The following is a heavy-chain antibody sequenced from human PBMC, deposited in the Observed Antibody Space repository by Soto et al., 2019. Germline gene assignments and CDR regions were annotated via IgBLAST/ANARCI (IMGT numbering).Heavy chain of an antibody. D-gene: IGHD3-9*01. CDR3: ARDLPLPGGLRYFDWSPAEVSDY. CDR2: ISAYNGNK. J-gene: IGHJ4*02. CDR1: GYTFTSYG. Sequence: QVQLVQSGAEVKKPGASVKVSCKASGYTFTSYGISWVRQAPGQGLEWMGWISAYNGNKNYAQKRQGRATMTTDTSTSTAYMELRSLRSDDTAVYYCARDLPLPGGLRYFDWSPAEVSDYWGQGTLVTVSS. V-gene: IGHV1-18*01.